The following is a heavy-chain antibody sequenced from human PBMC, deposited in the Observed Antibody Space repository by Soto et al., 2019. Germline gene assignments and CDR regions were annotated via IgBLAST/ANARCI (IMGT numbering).Heavy chain of an antibody. Sequence: ASVKVSCKASGYTFTAYTIHWVRQAPGQSLEWMGWINAANGDTKYSEKFQGRVTITRDTSARTAYMDLSSLSSKDTAVYFCARVSFETSGFADYWGQGTLVTVSS. J-gene: IGHJ4*02. V-gene: IGHV1-3*01. D-gene: IGHD5-12*01. CDR1: GYTFTAYT. CDR3: ARVSFETSGFADY. CDR2: INAANGDT.